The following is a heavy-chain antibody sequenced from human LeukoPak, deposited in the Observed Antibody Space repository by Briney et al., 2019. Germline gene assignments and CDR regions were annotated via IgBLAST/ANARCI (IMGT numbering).Heavy chain of an antibody. Sequence: GSLRLSCAASGFPFSRYWMHWVRQAPGKGLVWVSRIGDDGSSTAYGDSVKGRFTISRDNAKNTLYLQMNSLRAEDTAVYYCARASRGNWFDPWGQGTLVTVSS. CDR3: ARASRGNWFDP. CDR1: GFPFSRYW. D-gene: IGHD3-10*01. CDR2: IGDDGSST. V-gene: IGHV3-74*01. J-gene: IGHJ5*02.